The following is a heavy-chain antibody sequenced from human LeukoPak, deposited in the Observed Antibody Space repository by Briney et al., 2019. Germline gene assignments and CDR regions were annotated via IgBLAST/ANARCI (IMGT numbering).Heavy chain of an antibody. Sequence: SETLSLTCTVSGGSISSYYWSWIRQLPGKGLEWIGYIYYSGSTNYNPSLKSRVTISVDTSKNQFSLKLSSVTAADTAVYYCARGYSSSWYLNWFDPWGQGTLVTVSS. CDR3: ARGYSSSWYLNWFDP. J-gene: IGHJ5*02. CDR1: GGSISSYY. CDR2: IYYSGST. V-gene: IGHV4-59*01. D-gene: IGHD6-13*01.